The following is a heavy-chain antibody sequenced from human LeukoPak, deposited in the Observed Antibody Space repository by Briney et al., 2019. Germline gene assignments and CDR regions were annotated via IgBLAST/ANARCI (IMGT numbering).Heavy chain of an antibody. J-gene: IGHJ4*02. D-gene: IGHD5-12*01. CDR1: GFTFSSYA. V-gene: IGHV3-23*01. CDR2: ISGNGGRT. CDR3: AKTSRTDSAYDSPFDY. Sequence: GGSLRLSCAASGFTFSSYAMSWVRQAPGKGLEWVSAISGNGGRTYYADSVKGRFTISRDNSKNTLYLQLNSLRAEDTAIYYCAKTSRTDSAYDSPFDYWGQGTLVTVSS.